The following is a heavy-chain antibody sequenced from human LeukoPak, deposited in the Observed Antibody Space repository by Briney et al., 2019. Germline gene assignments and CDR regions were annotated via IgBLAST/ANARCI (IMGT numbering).Heavy chain of an antibody. D-gene: IGHD1-26*01. CDR3: ARGWGQWELDAFDI. CDR2: PYYRSKWNN. CDR1: GDSVSSNSAA. J-gene: IGHJ3*02. V-gene: IGHV6-1*01. Sequence: SQTLSLTCAISGDSVSSNSAAWNWIRQSPSRGLEWLRRPYYRSKWNNDHEVSVKSRITINPDTSKLQFSLQLNSVTPEDTAVYCCARGWGQWELDAFDIWGQGTMVTVSS.